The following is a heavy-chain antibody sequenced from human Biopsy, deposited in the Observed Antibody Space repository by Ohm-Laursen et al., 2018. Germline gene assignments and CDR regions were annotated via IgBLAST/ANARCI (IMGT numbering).Heavy chain of an antibody. V-gene: IGHV3-21*01. Sequence: SLRLSCAAPGFTFSSYAMTWFRQAPGKGLEWVSSISASGNHIYYTDSVKGRFTVSRDNGKNSVYLQMNSLRVEDTAVYYCARDGEAKYCKHGVCPSDFWGQGTLVTVSS. D-gene: IGHD2-8*01. J-gene: IGHJ4*02. CDR2: ISASGNHI. CDR3: ARDGEAKYCKHGVCPSDF. CDR1: GFTFSSYA.